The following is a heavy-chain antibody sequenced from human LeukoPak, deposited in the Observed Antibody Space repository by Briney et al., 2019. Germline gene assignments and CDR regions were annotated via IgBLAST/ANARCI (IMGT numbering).Heavy chain of an antibody. CDR3: ARGRSIAARPRVRYYFDY. J-gene: IGHJ4*02. CDR1: GYTFTSYD. V-gene: IGHV1-8*03. Sequence: ASVKVSCKASGYTFTSYDINWVRQATGQGLEWMGWMNPNSGNTGYAQKFQGRVTTTRNTSISTAYMELSSLRSEDTAVYYCARGRSIAARPRVRYYFDYWGQGTLVTVSS. CDR2: MNPNSGNT. D-gene: IGHD6-6*01.